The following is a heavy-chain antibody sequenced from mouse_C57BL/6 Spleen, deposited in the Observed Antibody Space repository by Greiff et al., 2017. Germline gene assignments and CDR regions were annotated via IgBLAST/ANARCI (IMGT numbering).Heavy chain of an antibody. J-gene: IGHJ4*01. Sequence: QVQLQQPGAELVKPGASVKLSCKASGYTFTSYWMHWVKQRPGQGLEWIGMIHPNSGSTNYNEKFNSKATLTVDKSSSTAYMQLSSLTSEDSAVYYCARVYGKTMDYWGQGTSVTVSS. D-gene: IGHD2-1*01. CDR3: ARVYGKTMDY. V-gene: IGHV1-64*01. CDR1: GYTFTSYW. CDR2: IHPNSGST.